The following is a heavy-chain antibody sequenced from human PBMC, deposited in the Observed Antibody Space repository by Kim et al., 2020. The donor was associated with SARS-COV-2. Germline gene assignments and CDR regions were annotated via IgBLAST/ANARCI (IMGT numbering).Heavy chain of an antibody. CDR1: GGTFSSYA. V-gene: IGHV1-69*13. Sequence: SVKVSCKASGGTFSSYAISWVRQAPGQGLEWMGGIIPIFGTANYAQKFQGRVTITADESTSTAYMELSSLRSEDTAVYYCARGAGTVTYPPHYYYYGMDVWGQGTTVTVSS. D-gene: IGHD4-4*01. J-gene: IGHJ6*02. CDR3: ARGAGTVTYPPHYYYYGMDV. CDR2: IIPIFGTA.